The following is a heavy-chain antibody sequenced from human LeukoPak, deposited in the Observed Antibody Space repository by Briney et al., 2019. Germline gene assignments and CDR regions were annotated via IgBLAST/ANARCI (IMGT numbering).Heavy chain of an antibody. CDR2: ISSSGSTI. J-gene: IGHJ4*01. D-gene: IGHD5-12*01. Sequence: GGSLRLSCAASGFTFSDYYLSWIRQAPGKGLEWVPYISSSGSTIYYADSVKGRFTISRDNAKNSLYLQMNSLRAEDTAVYYCARGARGYSRYFPCWGQGTLVTVSS. V-gene: IGHV3-11*04. CDR1: GFTFSDYY. CDR3: ARGARGYSRYFPC.